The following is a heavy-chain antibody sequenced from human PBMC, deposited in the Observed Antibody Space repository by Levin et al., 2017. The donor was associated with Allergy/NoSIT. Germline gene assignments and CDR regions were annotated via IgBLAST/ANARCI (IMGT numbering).Heavy chain of an antibody. Sequence: GESLKISCAASGFTFSSYGMHWVRQAPGKGLEWVAVIWYDGSNKYYADSVKGRFTISRDNSKNTLYLQMNSLRAEDTAVYYCVREGIAVAGPPFDYWGQGTLVTVSS. J-gene: IGHJ4*02. CDR3: VREGIAVAGPPFDY. D-gene: IGHD6-19*01. CDR1: GFTFSSYG. CDR2: IWYDGSNK. V-gene: IGHV3-33*01.